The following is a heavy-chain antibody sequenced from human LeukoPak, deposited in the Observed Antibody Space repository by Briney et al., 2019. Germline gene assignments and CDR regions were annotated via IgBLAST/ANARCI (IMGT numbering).Heavy chain of an antibody. CDR3: ARDRKGSGWYSWYFDL. J-gene: IGHJ2*01. V-gene: IGHV3-11*01. Sequence: GGSLRLSCAASGFTFSDYYMSWIRQAPGKGLEWVSYISSSGSTIYYADSVKGRFTISRDNAKNSLYLQMNSLRAEDTAVYYCARDRKGSGWYSWYFDLWGRGTLVTVSS. CDR1: GFTFSDYY. CDR2: ISSSGSTI. D-gene: IGHD6-19*01.